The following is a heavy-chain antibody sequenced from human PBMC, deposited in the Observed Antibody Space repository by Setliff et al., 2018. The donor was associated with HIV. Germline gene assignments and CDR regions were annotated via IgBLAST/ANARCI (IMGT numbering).Heavy chain of an antibody. J-gene: IGHJ4*02. V-gene: IGHV4-4*02. Sequence: SETLSLTCAVSGGSISTNYWWSWVRQPPGKGLEWIGEIYHGGYTNYNPSLKSRVTISVDTSKNQFSLKLSSVTAADTAVYYCARFRVTMIVVDCYFDYWGQGTLVTVSS. CDR2: IYHGGYT. CDR3: ARFRVTMIVVDCYFDY. D-gene: IGHD3-22*01. CDR1: GGSISTNYW.